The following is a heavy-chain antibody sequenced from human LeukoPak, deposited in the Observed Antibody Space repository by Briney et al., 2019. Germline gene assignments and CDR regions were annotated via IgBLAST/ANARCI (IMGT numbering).Heavy chain of an antibody. V-gene: IGHV3-15*01. CDR3: TTDDGSYVEGPFDY. CDR1: GFTFSNAW. Sequence: PGGSLRLSCAASGFTFSNAWMSWVRQAPGKGLEWVGRIKSETDGGTTDYAAPVKGRFTISRDDSKNTLYLQMNSLKTEDTAVYYCTTDDGSYVEGPFDYWGQGTLVTVSS. J-gene: IGHJ4*02. D-gene: IGHD1-26*01. CDR2: IKSETDGGTT.